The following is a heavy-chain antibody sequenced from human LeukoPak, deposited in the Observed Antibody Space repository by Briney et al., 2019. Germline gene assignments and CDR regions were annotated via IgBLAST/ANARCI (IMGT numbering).Heavy chain of an antibody. J-gene: IGHJ4*02. CDR1: GFTFSING. V-gene: IGHV3-30*03. CDR3: ARGSGYKYGFTGRERTKSRLDY. CDR2: ISDDGSKK. D-gene: IGHD5-18*01. Sequence: GGSLRLSCTASGFTFSINGMHWVRQAPGKGLEWVAVISDDGSKKYYADSVKGRFTISRDNSKNTLYLQMSSVRAEDTAVYYCARGSGYKYGFTGRERTKSRLDYWGQGTLVTVSS.